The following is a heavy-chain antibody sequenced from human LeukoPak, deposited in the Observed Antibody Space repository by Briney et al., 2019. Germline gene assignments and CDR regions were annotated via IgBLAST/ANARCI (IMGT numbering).Heavy chain of an antibody. D-gene: IGHD6-13*01. V-gene: IGHV3-11*04. CDR2: ISSSGSTI. CDR3: VKGGGIAAAGSIPFDY. CDR1: GFTFRDYY. Sequence: GGSLRLSCAASGFTFRDYYMSWVRQAPGKGLEWVGYISSSGSTIYYADSVKGRFTISRDNSKNTLYLQMSRLRVEDTAVYYCVKGGGIAAAGSIPFDYWGQGTLVTVSS. J-gene: IGHJ4*02.